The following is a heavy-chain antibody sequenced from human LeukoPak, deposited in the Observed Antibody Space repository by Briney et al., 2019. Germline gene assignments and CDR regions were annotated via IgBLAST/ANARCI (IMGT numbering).Heavy chain of an antibody. CDR3: AKDLLRNTAMVTGYYYYYYMDV. V-gene: IGHV3-23*01. CDR1: GFTFSSYA. D-gene: IGHD5-18*01. Sequence: GGSLRLSCAASGFTFSSYAMSWVRQAPGKGLEWVSAISGSGGSTYYADSVKGRFTISRDNSKNTLYLQMNSPRAEDTAVYYCAKDLLRNTAMVTGYYYYYYMDVWGKGTTVTVSS. CDR2: ISGSGGST. J-gene: IGHJ6*03.